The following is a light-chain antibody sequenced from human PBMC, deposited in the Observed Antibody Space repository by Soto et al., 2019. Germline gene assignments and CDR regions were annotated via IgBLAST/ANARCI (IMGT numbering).Light chain of an antibody. CDR1: QGISSY. V-gene: IGKV1-5*03. CDR3: QHYNSYSEA. J-gene: IGKJ1*01. CDR2: KAS. Sequence: IQLTQYPSSLSASVGDRGTITFLASQGISSYLACYQQKPGKAPKLLIYKASTLKSGVPSRFSGSGSGTEFTLTISSLQPDDFATYYCQHYNSYSEAFGQGTKVDVK.